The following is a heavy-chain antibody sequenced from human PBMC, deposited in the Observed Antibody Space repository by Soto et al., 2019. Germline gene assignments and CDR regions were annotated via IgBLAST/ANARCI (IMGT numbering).Heavy chain of an antibody. V-gene: IGHV5-51*01. CDR3: ARTAAAGKYYYGMDV. Sequence: GEALKISCEGSGYSFTSYFIGWVRQMPGKGLESMGIIYPGDSDTRYSPSFQGQVTISADKSISTAYLQWSSLKASDTAMYYCARTAAAGKYYYGMDVWGQGTTVTVSS. CDR1: GYSFTSYF. D-gene: IGHD6-13*01. CDR2: IYPGDSDT. J-gene: IGHJ6*02.